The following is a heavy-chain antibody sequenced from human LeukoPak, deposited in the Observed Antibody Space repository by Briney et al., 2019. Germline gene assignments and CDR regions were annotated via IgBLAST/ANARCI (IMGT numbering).Heavy chain of an antibody. CDR3: ARDSLSIAAPGDYFDY. CDR1: GYTFTSYG. Sequence: ASVKVSCKASGYTFTSYGISWVRRAPGQGLEWMGWISAYNGNTNYAQNLQGRVTMTTDTSTSTAYMELRSLRSDDTAVYYCARDSLSIAAPGDYFDYWGQGTLVTVSS. V-gene: IGHV1-18*01. J-gene: IGHJ4*02. D-gene: IGHD6-13*01. CDR2: ISAYNGNT.